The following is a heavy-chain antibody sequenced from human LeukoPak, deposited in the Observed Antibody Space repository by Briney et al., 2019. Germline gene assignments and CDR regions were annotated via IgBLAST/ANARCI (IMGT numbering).Heavy chain of an antibody. CDR2: IYYSGST. V-gene: IGHV4-31*03. J-gene: IGHJ4*02. CDR3: ASFYDSSGYRVMDY. CDR1: GGSISSGGYY. D-gene: IGHD3-22*01. Sequence: SQTLSLTCTVSGGSISSGGYYWSWIRQHPGKGLEWIGYIYYSGSTYYNPSLKSRVTMSVDTSKNQFSLKLSSVTAADTAVYYCASFYDSSGYRVMDYWGQGTLVTVSS.